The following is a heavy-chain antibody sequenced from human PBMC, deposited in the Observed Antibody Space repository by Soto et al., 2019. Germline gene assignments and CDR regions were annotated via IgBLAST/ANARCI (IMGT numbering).Heavy chain of an antibody. CDR2: ISGSGSTT. CDR1: GFTFSGYY. V-gene: IGHV3-11*01. Sequence: AGGSLRLSCTASGFTFSGYYMSWIRQAPGKGLEWLAYISGSGSTTYYTDSVKGRFAISRDNARTSLYLQINSLRVEDSAVYYCARSSLTYFEFWGQGTLVTVSS. CDR3: ARSSLTYFEF. J-gene: IGHJ4*02.